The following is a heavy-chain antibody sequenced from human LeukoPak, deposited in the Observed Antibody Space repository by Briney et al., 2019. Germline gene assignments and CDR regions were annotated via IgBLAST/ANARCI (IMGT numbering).Heavy chain of an antibody. CDR3: ARHARRYDILTGYYALGMDV. J-gene: IGHJ6*02. Sequence: SETLSLTCTVSGGSISSYYWSWIRQPPGKGLEWIGYIYYSGSTNYNPSLKSRVTISVDTSKNQFYLKLSSVTAADTAVYYCARHARRYDILTGYYALGMDVWGQGTTVTVSS. V-gene: IGHV4-59*08. CDR2: IYYSGST. D-gene: IGHD3-9*01. CDR1: GGSISSYY.